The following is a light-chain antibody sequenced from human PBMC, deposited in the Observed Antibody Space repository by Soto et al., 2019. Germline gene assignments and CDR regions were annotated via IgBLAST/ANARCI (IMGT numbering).Light chain of an antibody. V-gene: IGKV1-9*01. CDR2: GAS. CDR1: QGTGSY. Sequence: DIPSTQSPSFLSASVGDRVTITCRASQGTGSYLAWFQQKPGRAPKLLIYGASTLQSGVPARFSGSGSGTDFTLTISNLQPEDFATYYCQQLNAYPLTFGQGTRLEIK. J-gene: IGKJ5*01. CDR3: QQLNAYPLT.